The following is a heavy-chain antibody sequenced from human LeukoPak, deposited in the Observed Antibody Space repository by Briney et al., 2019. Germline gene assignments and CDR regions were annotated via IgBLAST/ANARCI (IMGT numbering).Heavy chain of an antibody. J-gene: IGHJ3*01. Sequence: QSGGSLRLSCAASGFIFNTFWMNWVRLTPGKGLEWVAKINQDGSDMYYVDSVKGRFFVSRDNARNLVYLQMNSLRVDDTAVYYCARDFPGIGRGTFDFWGQGTITIVSS. CDR2: INQDGSDM. D-gene: IGHD3-10*01. CDR3: ARDFPGIGRGTFDF. CDR1: GFIFNTFW. V-gene: IGHV3-7*03.